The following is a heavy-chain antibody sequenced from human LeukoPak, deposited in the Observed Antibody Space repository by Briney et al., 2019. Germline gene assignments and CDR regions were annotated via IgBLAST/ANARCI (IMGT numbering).Heavy chain of an antibody. CDR1: GGSFSGYY. D-gene: IGHD6-19*01. CDR2: INHSGGT. Sequence: SETLSLTCAGYGGSFSGYYWSWIRQPPGKGLEWIGEINHSGGTNYNPSLKSRVTISVDTSRNQFSLKLSSVTAADTAVYYCARDQDSSGWFDYWGQGTLVTVSS. V-gene: IGHV4-34*01. CDR3: ARDQDSSGWFDY. J-gene: IGHJ4*02.